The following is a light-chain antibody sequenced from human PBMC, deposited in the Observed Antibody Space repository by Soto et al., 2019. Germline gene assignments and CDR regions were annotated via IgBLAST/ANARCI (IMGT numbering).Light chain of an antibody. CDR3: QQGYSFPLLT. CDR1: QGTSNW. J-gene: IGKJ4*01. CDR2: SAS. Sequence: DIQMTQSPSSVSASVGDRVTITCRASQGTSNWVAWYQQKPGKAPKLLFYSASSLQSGVPSRFSGSGFGTDFTLTIGSLPPEDFATYFCQQGYSFPLLTFGGGTKVEIK. V-gene: IGKV1-12*01.